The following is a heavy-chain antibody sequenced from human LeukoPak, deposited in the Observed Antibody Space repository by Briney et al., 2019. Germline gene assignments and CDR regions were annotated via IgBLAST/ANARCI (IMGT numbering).Heavy chain of an antibody. V-gene: IGHV1-2*02. CDR3: ARLRSTNRQTRFDY. CDR1: GYIFTGYY. Sequence: ASVKVSCKASGYIFTGYYMHWVRQAPGQGLEWMGWINPNSGGTNYAQKFQGRVTMTRDTSISTAYMELSRLRSDDTAVYYCARLRSTNRQTRFDYWGQGTLVTVSS. J-gene: IGHJ4*02. D-gene: IGHD2-2*01. CDR2: INPNSGGT.